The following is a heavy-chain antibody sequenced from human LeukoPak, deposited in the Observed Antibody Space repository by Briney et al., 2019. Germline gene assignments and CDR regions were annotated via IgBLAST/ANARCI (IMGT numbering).Heavy chain of an antibody. D-gene: IGHD5-18*01. CDR3: AREITKYVDTVMGHNWVDP. CDR2: ISYDGSNK. J-gene: IGHJ5*02. V-gene: IGHV3-30-3*01. Sequence: GGSLRLSCAASGFTFSSYAMHWVRQAPGKGLEWVAVISYDGSNKYYADSVKGRFTISRDNSKNTLYLQMNSPRAEDTAVYYCAREITKYVDTVMGHNWVDPWGQGTLVTVSS. CDR1: GFTFSSYA.